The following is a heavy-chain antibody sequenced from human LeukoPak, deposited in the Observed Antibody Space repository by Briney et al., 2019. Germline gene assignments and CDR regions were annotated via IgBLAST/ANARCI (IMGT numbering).Heavy chain of an antibody. J-gene: IGHJ4*02. CDR3: AKARYGSGSYYFDY. CDR2: ISWDGGST. Sequence: PGGSLRLSCAASGFTFDDYAMHWVRQAPGKGLEWVSLISWDGGSTYYADSVKGRFTISRDNSKNSLYLQMNSLRAEDTALYYCAKARYGSGSYYFDYWGQGTLVTVSS. D-gene: IGHD3-10*01. V-gene: IGHV3-43D*03. CDR1: GFTFDDYA.